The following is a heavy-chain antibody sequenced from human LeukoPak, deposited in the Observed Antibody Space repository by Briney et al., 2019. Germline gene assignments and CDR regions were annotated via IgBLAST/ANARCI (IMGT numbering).Heavy chain of an antibody. CDR1: GGSISRSSYY. CDR2: IYYSGST. V-gene: IGHV4-39*01. CDR3: ASRITIFGVVAYFDY. J-gene: IGHJ4*02. D-gene: IGHD3-3*01. Sequence: PSETLSLTCTVSGGSISRSSYYWGWIRQPPGKGLEWIGSIYYSGSTYYNPSLKSRVTISVDTSKNQFSLKLSSVTAADTAVYYCASRITIFGVVAYFDYWGQGTLVTVSS.